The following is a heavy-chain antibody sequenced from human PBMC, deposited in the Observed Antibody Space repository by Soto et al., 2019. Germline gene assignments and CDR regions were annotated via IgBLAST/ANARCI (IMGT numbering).Heavy chain of an antibody. V-gene: IGHV3-23*01. CDR2: ISGSGGSS. D-gene: IGHD6-13*01. CDR3: AKVTKRAAAGRYEYYKYGMDV. J-gene: IGHJ6*02. Sequence: PGGSLRLSCAASGFAFSTYAMTWVRQAPGKGLEWVSVISGSGGSSYYADSVKGRFTISRDNPKNTLFLQMNGLRAEDTAVYYCAKVTKRAAAGRYEYYKYGMDVWGQGTTVTVSS. CDR1: GFAFSTYA.